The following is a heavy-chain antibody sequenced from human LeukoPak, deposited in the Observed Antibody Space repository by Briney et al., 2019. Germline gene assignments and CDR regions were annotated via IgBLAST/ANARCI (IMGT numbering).Heavy chain of an antibody. CDR2: IYDTGST. V-gene: IGHV4-59*01. CDR1: GGSISGSY. J-gene: IGHJ3*02. Sequence: SETLPLTCTVSGGSISGSYWNWIRQPPGKGLEWIGYIYDTGSTNCNPSLKSRVTISVDTSKNQFSLKLSSVTAADTAVYYCARWNGPFDTWGQGTMVTVSS. D-gene: IGHD1-1*01. CDR3: ARWNGPFDT.